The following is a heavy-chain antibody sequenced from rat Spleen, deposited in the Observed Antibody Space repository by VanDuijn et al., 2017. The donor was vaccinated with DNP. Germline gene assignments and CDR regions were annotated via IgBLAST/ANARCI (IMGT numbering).Heavy chain of an antibody. V-gene: IGHV3-3*01. CDR3: ARSVYYYSTYIPFDY. CDR1: GFSITRSYR. D-gene: IGHD1-2*01. J-gene: IGHJ2*01. CDR2: INSAGST. Sequence: EVQLQESGPGLVKPSQSLSLTCSVTGFSITRSYRWNWIRKFPGSKLEWMGYINSAGSTNYNPSLKSRISITRDTSKNQFFLQLNSVTTEDTATYYCARSVYYYSTYIPFDYWGQGVMVTVSS.